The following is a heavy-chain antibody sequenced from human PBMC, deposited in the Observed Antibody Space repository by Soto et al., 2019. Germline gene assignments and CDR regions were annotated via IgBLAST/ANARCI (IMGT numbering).Heavy chain of an antibody. D-gene: IGHD6-13*01. J-gene: IGHJ6*02. CDR2: INHSGST. CDR3: ARNSRLHYYYYYGMDV. V-gene: IGHV4-34*01. CDR1: GGSFGGYY. Sequence: PSETLSLTCAVYGGSFGGYYWSWIRQPPGKGLEWIGEINHSGSTNYNPSLKSRVTISVDTSKNQFPLKLSSVTAADTAVYYCARNSRLHYYYYYGMDVWGQGTTVTVSS.